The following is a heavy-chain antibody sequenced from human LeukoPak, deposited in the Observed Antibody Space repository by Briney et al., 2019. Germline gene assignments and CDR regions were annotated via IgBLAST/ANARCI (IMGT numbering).Heavy chain of an antibody. CDR3: AIGGYSYGDGDWFDP. J-gene: IGHJ5*02. D-gene: IGHD5-18*01. Sequence: GSLRLSCAASGFAFSSYGMHWVRQAPGKGLEWVAVIWYDGSNKYYADSVKGRFTISRDNSKNTLYLQMNSLRAEDTAVYYCAIGGYSYGDGDWFDPWGQGTLVTVSS. CDR1: GFAFSSYG. V-gene: IGHV3-33*01. CDR2: IWYDGSNK.